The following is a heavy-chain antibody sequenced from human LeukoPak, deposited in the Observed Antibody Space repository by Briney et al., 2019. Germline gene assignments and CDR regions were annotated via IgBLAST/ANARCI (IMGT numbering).Heavy chain of an antibody. V-gene: IGHV4-34*01. J-gene: IGHJ4*02. D-gene: IGHD4-17*01. Sequence: SETLSLTCAVSGVSFNDYYWSWVRQTPGKGLEWIGEINHSGYTNDRPSLKSRVTLSIDTSGKQFSLKLRSVTVADSGIYYCTRMTTGHDYWGQGTLVTVSS. CDR1: GVSFNDYY. CDR3: TRMTTGHDY. CDR2: INHSGYT.